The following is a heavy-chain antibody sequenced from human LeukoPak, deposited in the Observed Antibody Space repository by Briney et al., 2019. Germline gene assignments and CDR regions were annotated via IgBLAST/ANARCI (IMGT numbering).Heavy chain of an antibody. CDR2: ISAAGTT. CDR3: ARDDSSWFDP. J-gene: IGHJ5*02. Sequence: SQTLSLTCTVAVGSISSGGYYWSWIRQPPGKGLEWIAYISAAGTTFYNPSLKSRVTISLDRSKNQFSLNLTSITAADTAVYYCARDDSSWFDPWGQGTLVTVSS. V-gene: IGHV4-30-2*01. CDR1: VGSISSGGYY. D-gene: IGHD3-22*01.